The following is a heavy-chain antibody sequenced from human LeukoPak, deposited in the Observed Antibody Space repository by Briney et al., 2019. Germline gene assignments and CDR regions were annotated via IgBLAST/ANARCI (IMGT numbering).Heavy chain of an antibody. Sequence: PSETLSLTCTVSGGSINNGGYYWSWIRQHPGKGLEWIGYIYYSGSSYYNPSLRSRVTISVDTSKNHFSLKLSSVTAADTAVYFCARDRGYHFGSGSPIRGDAFDIWGQGTMVTVSS. CDR3: ARDRGYHFGSGSPIRGDAFDI. CDR1: GGSINNGGYY. J-gene: IGHJ3*02. V-gene: IGHV4-31*03. CDR2: IYYSGSS. D-gene: IGHD3-10*01.